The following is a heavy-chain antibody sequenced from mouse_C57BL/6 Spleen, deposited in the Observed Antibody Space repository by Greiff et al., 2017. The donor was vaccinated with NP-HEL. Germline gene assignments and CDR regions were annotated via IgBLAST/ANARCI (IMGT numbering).Heavy chain of an antibody. CDR1: GYTFYRYW. V-gene: IGHV1-72*01. J-gene: IGHJ4*01. CDR3: ARDGYDGYYAMDD. Sequence: VQLQQPGAELVKPGASVKLSCKASGYTFYRYWMHWVKQRPGRGLEWIGRIDPNSGGTKYNEKFKSQATLTVDKPSSTAYMQLSSLTSEDSAVDYCARDGYDGYYAMDDWGQGTSVTVSA. D-gene: IGHD2-2*01. CDR2: IDPNSGGT.